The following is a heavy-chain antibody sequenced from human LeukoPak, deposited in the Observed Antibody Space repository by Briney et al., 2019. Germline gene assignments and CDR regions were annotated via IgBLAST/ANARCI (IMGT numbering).Heavy chain of an antibody. Sequence: SETLSLTCAVSGGSISSGGYSWSWIRQPPGKGLEWIGYIYHSGSTYYNPSLKSRVTISVDRSKNQFSLKLSSVPAADTAVYYCARAVSTYYYDSSGYTRFDPWGQGTLVTVSS. CDR2: IYHSGST. V-gene: IGHV4-30-2*01. CDR3: ARAVSTYYYDSSGYTRFDP. CDR1: GGSISSGGYS. D-gene: IGHD3-22*01. J-gene: IGHJ5*02.